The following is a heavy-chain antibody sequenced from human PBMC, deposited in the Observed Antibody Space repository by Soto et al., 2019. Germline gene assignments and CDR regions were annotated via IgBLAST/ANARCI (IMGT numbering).Heavy chain of an antibody. D-gene: IGHD3-16*01. CDR1: GFTFSNYA. V-gene: IGHV3-30*03. CDR2: MSFDGTR. CDR3: TRGRPLPSMNTGDEPLDI. Sequence: QVQLVESGGGVVQPGTSLTLSCAASGFTFSNYAMHWVRQAPGKGLEWVAAMSFDGTRYYADSVKGRSTISRDSARNTVFLQTSGLRVDDTALYYCTRGRPLPSMNTGDEPLDIWSQGTMVTVSS. J-gene: IGHJ3*02.